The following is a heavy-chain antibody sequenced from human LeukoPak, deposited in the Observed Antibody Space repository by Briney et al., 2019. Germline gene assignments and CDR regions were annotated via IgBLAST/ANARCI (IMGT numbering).Heavy chain of an antibody. CDR3: ARWNVSYDSSGYYVDY. CDR2: INHSGST. D-gene: IGHD3-22*01. CDR1: GGSFSGYY. Sequence: SETLSLTCAVYGGSFSGYYRSWIRQPPGKGLEWIGEINHSGSTNYNPSLKSRVTISVDTSKNQFSLKLSSVTAADTAVYYCARWNVSYDSSGYYVDYWGQGTLVTVSS. V-gene: IGHV4-34*01. J-gene: IGHJ4*02.